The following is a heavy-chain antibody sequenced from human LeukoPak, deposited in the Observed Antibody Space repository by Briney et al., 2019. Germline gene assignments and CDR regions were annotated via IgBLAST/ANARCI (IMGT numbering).Heavy chain of an antibody. CDR1: GYTFTSYD. Sequence: ASVEVSCKASGYTFTSYDINWVRQATGQGLEWMGWMNPNSGNTGYAQKFQGRVTMTRHTSLSTAYMELSSLRSEDTAVYYCARSPYYYDSRRTYYYYYGMDVWGQGTTVTVSS. CDR3: ARSPYYYDSRRTYYYYYGMDV. V-gene: IGHV1-8*02. D-gene: IGHD3-22*01. J-gene: IGHJ6*02. CDR2: MNPNSGNT.